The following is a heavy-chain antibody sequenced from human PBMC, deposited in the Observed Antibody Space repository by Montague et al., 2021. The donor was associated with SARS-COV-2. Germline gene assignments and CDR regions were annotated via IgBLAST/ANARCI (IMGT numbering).Heavy chain of an antibody. CDR1: GGSVSGTSYY. V-gene: IGHV4-39*01. CDR2: IHHSGTT. J-gene: IGHJ5*02. Sequence: SETLSLTCTVSGGSVSGTSYYWAWIRQPPGKGLEWIVNIHHSGTTFYNLSLKSRVTISVDTSKNEVSLKLNSVTAADTAEYYCARQGGPAGQHGFDDWGQGTLVTVSS. CDR3: ARQGGPAGQHGFDD. D-gene: IGHD2-2*01.